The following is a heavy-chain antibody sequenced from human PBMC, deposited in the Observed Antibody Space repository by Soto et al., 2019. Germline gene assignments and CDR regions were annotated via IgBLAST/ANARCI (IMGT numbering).Heavy chain of an antibody. Sequence: QVQLIQSGAEVKKPGASVKVSCKASGYTFSNSGISWVRQAPGQGLEWLGWINSDNGNTNYAQNLQGRVTLTTDTSTSTAYMDLRSLRSDDTAVYYCARDQGITTLGVYSMYYNGMDVWGPGTTVTVSS. J-gene: IGHJ6*02. CDR3: ARDQGITTLGVYSMYYNGMDV. CDR1: GYTFSNSG. D-gene: IGHD3-3*01. V-gene: IGHV1-18*01. CDR2: INSDNGNT.